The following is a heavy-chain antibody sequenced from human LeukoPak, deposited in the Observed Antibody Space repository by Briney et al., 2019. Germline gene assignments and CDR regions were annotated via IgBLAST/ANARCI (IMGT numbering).Heavy chain of an antibody. CDR2: IYHSGST. V-gene: IGHV4-30-2*01. CDR3: ARDWGQYNWNDWSYYMDV. D-gene: IGHD1-1*01. J-gene: IGHJ6*03. CDR1: GGSISSGGYY. Sequence: PSETLSLTCTVSGGSISSGGYYWSWIRQPPGKGLEWIGYIYHSGSTYYNPSLKSRVTISVDRSKNQFSLKLSSVTAADTAVYYCARDWGQYNWNDWSYYMDVWGKGTTVTVSS.